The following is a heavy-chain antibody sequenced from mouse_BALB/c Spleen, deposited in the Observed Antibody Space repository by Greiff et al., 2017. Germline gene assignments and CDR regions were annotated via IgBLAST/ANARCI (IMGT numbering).Heavy chain of an antibody. Sequence: QVQLQQPGAELVKPGTSVKLSCKASGYNFTSYWINWVKLRPGQGLEWIGDIYPGSGSTNYNEKFKSKATLTVDTTSSTAYMQLSSLASEDSALYYCARSEMITTSWFAYWGQGTLVTVSA. CDR1: GYNFTSYW. D-gene: IGHD2-4*01. CDR2: IYPGSGST. CDR3: ARSEMITTSWFAY. V-gene: IGHV1-55*01. J-gene: IGHJ3*01.